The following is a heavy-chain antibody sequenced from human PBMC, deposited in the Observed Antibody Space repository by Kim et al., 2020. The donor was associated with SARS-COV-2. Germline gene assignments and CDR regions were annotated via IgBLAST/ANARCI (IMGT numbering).Heavy chain of an antibody. CDR1: GFTFSSYS. Sequence: GGSLRLSCAASGFTFSSYSMNWVRQAPGKGLEWVSSISSSSSYIYYADSVKGRFTISRDNAKNSLYLQMNSLRAEDTAVYYCARGSSIAARPSPEYFQHWGQGTLVTVSS. CDR3: ARGSSIAARPSPEYFQH. J-gene: IGHJ1*01. V-gene: IGHV3-21*01. D-gene: IGHD6-6*01. CDR2: ISSSSSYI.